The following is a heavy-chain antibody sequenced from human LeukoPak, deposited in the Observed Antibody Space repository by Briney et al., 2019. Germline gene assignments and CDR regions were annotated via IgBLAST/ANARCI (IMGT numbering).Heavy chain of an antibody. CDR2: FSGYGGVA. J-gene: IGHJ3*01. Sequence: TGGSLRLSCVASGFTFTNYALSWVRQSPGKGLEWVAGFSGYGGVAHYGDSVKGRFTISRDNSKNTLYLQMNSLRAEDTALYYCAKDRTVLIRGVSASDVWGHGTMVTVSS. V-gene: IGHV3-23*01. D-gene: IGHD3-10*01. CDR1: GFTFTNYA. CDR3: AKDRTVLIRGVSASDV.